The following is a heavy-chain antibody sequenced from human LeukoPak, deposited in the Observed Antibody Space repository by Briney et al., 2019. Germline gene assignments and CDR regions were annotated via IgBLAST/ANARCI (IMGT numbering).Heavy chain of an antibody. CDR1: GFTFDDYV. V-gene: IGHV3-9*01. J-gene: IGHJ4*02. D-gene: IGHD3-22*01. CDR3: AKDYPPYYYDSSGYFDY. Sequence: GGSLRLSCAASGFTFDDYVMRWVRQAPGKGLEWVSGISWNSGSIGYADSVKGRFTISRDNAKNSLYLQMNSLRAEDTALYYCAKDYPPYYYDSSGYFDYWGQGTLVTVSS. CDR2: ISWNSGSI.